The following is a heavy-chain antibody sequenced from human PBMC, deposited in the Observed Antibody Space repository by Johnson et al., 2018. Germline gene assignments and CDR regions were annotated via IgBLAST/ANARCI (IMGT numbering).Heavy chain of an antibody. J-gene: IGHJ6*03. CDR1: GDSINSPKW. D-gene: IGHD2-2*01. V-gene: IGHV4-4*02. Sequence: QVQLQESGPGLVRXSGTXTLXCAVSGDSINSPKWWTWVRQPPGKGLEWIGEIFHTGTTKYNPSPKSRVPFSVDKSKNQFSLTLTSLTAADTAVYYCAGVPAAITVTYYSYMEVWGKGTTVIVSS. CDR3: AGVPAAITVTYYSYMEV. CDR2: IFHTGTT.